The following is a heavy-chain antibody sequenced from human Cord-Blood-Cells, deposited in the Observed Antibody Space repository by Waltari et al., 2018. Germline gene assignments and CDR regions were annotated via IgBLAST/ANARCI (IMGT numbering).Heavy chain of an antibody. CDR2: IYYSGST. CDR3: ARGPGDLGPIDWYFDL. J-gene: IGHJ2*01. V-gene: IGHV4-31*03. Sequence: QVQLQESGPGLVKPSQHLSLTCTFSGGSISRGCYYWSWLRQPPGKGLEWIGYIYYSGSTYYNPSLKSRVTISVETSKNQFSLKLSSVTAADTAVYYCARGPGDLGPIDWYFDLWGRGTLVTVSS. D-gene: IGHD7-27*01. CDR1: GGSISRGCYY.